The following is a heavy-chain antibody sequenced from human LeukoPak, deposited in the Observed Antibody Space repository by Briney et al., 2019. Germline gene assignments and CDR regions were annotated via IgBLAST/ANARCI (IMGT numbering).Heavy chain of an antibody. CDR1: GFTFSSYA. Sequence: PGGSLRLSCAASGFTFSSYAMSWVRQAPGKGLEWVSAISGGGGSTYYADSVKGRFTISRDNSKNTLYLQMNSLGAEDTAVYYCAKLQKSGVSSGYSDYWGQGTLVTVSS. J-gene: IGHJ4*02. D-gene: IGHD3-22*01. V-gene: IGHV3-23*01. CDR3: AKLQKSGVSSGYSDY. CDR2: ISGGGGST.